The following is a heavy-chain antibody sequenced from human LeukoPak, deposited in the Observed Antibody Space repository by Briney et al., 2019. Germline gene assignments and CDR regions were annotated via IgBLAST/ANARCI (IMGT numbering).Heavy chain of an antibody. D-gene: IGHD3-3*01. J-gene: IGHJ4*02. CDR1: GGTFSSYA. V-gene: IGHV1-69*05. CDR2: IIPIFGTA. Sequence: SVKVSCKASGGTFSSYAISWVRQAPGQGLEWMGGIIPIFGTANYAQKFQGRVTITTDESTSTAYMELSSLRSEDTAVYYCARALGILEPFDYWGQGTLVTVSS. CDR3: ARALGILEPFDY.